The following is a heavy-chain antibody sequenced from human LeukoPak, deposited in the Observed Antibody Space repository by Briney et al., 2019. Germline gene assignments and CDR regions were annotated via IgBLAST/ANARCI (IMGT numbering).Heavy chain of an antibody. CDR2: INAGNGNT. CDR1: GYTFTSYA. J-gene: IGHJ4*02. D-gene: IGHD4-17*01. CDR3: ARGTVTTLRGGFDY. V-gene: IGHV1-3*01. Sequence: AASVKVSCKASGYTFTSYAMHWVRQAPGQRLEWMGWINAGNGNTKYSQKFQGRVTITRDTSASTACMELSSLRSEDTAVYYCARGTVTTLRGGFDYWGQGTLVTVSS.